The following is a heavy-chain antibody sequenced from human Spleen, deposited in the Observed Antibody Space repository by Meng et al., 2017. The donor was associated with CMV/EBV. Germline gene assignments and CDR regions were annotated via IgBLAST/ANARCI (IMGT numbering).Heavy chain of an antibody. D-gene: IGHD1-26*01. CDR3: AKDIFRWAFDY. V-gene: IGHV3-23*04. J-gene: IGHJ4*01. CDR2: IEGSNDNT. Sequence: VALVESGGGFVQPGGSLRLSLAASGFSISHNAMSWVRQAPGKGLEWVSAIEGSNDNTHYADSVKGRFAISRDASKNTLYLQMNNLRAEDTAIYYCAKDIFRWAFDYWGHGTLVTVSS. CDR1: GFSISHNA.